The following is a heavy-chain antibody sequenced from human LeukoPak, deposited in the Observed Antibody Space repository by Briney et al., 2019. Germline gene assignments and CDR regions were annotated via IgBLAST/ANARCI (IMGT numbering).Heavy chain of an antibody. J-gene: IGHJ6*03. CDR2: IYSGGST. V-gene: IGHV3-53*01. CDR3: ASSPEYSSSRRYYYYYMDV. Sequence: GGSLRLSCAASGFTVSSNYMSCVRQAPGKGLEWVSVIYSGGSTYYADSVKGRFTISRDNSKNTLYLQMSSLRAEDTAVYYCASSPEYSSSRRYYYYYMDVWGKGTTVTVSS. D-gene: IGHD6-6*01. CDR1: GFTVSSNY.